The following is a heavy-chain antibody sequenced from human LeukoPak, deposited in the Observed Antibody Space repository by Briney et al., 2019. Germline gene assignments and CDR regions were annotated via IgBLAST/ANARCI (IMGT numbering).Heavy chain of an antibody. CDR3: ARLDSQSRKV. CDR1: GGSISSYY. CDR2: ISYSGST. Sequence: SETLSLTCTVSGGSISSYYWSWIRQPPGKGLEWMGYISYSGSTNYNPPLKSRVTISVDASKNQFSLKVGSVTAADTDVYYCARLDSQSRKVWGQGTTVTVSS. D-gene: IGHD3-22*01. J-gene: IGHJ6*02. V-gene: IGHV4-59*08.